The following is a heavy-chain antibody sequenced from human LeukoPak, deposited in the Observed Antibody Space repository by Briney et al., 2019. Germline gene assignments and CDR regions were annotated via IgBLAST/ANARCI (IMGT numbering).Heavy chain of an antibody. D-gene: IGHD5-12*01. J-gene: IGHJ4*02. V-gene: IGHV3-23*01. CDR3: AKAHFGTVGYVPYFDY. CDR2: ISSSGDST. CDR1: GFTFSSYA. Sequence: PGGSLRLSCAASGFTFSSYAMSWVRQAPGKGLEWVSTISSSGDSTHYADSVKGRFTVSRDNSRKTQYLQMNSLRDEDTAVYFCAKAHFGTVGYVPYFDYWGQGTLVPVSS.